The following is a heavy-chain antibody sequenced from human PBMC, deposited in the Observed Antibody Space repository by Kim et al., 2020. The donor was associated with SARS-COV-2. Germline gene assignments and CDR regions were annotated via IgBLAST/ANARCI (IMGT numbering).Heavy chain of an antibody. Sequence: ASVKVSCKASGYTFTSYAMNWVRQAPGQGLEWMGWINTNTGNPTYARGFTGRFVFSLDTSVSTTYLQISNLKAEDTAMYYCAKDLAAAGTSYYYYYGMDVWGQGTTVPVSS. CDR2: INTNTGNP. D-gene: IGHD6-13*01. CDR1: GYTFTSYA. V-gene: IGHV7-4-1*02. J-gene: IGHJ6*02. CDR3: AKDLAAAGTSYYYYYGMDV.